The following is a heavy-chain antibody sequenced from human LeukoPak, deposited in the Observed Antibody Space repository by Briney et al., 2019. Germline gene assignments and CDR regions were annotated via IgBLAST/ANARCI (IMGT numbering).Heavy chain of an antibody. J-gene: IGHJ4*02. CDR2: ISPNNGDT. CDR3: VRSPIGASAY. D-gene: IGHD3-10*01. V-gene: IGHV1-2*02. Sequence: ASVKVPCKPPGYTFTDSYIHWVRQAPGVGLQWMGWISPNNGDTKYAEDFQDRVTMTRDTSINTAYTELTGLTPDDTAVYYCVRSPIGASAYWGRGTLVTVSS. CDR1: GYTFTDSY.